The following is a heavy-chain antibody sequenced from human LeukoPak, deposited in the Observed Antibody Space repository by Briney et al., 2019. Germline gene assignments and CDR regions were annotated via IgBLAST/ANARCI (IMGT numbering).Heavy chain of an antibody. CDR2: ISSSSSTI. CDR1: GFTFSSHS. D-gene: IGHD3-22*01. V-gene: IGHV3-48*01. CDR3: ARGAYYYED. Sequence: RSGGSLRLSCAVSGFTFSSHSMNWVRQAPGKGLEWVSYISSSSSTIYYADSVKGRFTISRDNAKNSLYLQMNSLRAEDTAVYYCARGAYYYEDWGQGTLVTVSS. J-gene: IGHJ4*02.